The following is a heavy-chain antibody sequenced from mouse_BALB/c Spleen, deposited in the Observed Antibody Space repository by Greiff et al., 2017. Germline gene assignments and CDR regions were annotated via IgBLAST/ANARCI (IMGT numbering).Heavy chain of an antibody. Sequence: VQLKQSGPELMKPGASVKISCKASGYSFTSYYMHWVKQSHGKSLEWIGYIDPFNGGTSYNQKFKGKATLTVDKSSSTAYMHLSSLTSEDSAVYYCARDIPYAMDYWGQGTSVTVSS. J-gene: IGHJ4*01. CDR3: ARDIPYAMDY. V-gene: IGHV1S135*01. CDR2: IDPFNGGT. CDR1: GYSFTSYY.